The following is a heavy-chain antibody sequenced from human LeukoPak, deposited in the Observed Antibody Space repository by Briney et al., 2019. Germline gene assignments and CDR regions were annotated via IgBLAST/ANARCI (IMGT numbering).Heavy chain of an antibody. CDR2: IYTSGST. CDR1: GGSISSGSYY. V-gene: IGHV4-61*02. D-gene: IGHD4-23*01. CDR3: ARAPLYGGHADWFDP. Sequence: SETLSLTCTVSGGSISSGSYYWSWIRQPAGKGLEWIGRIYTSGSTNYNPSLKSRVTISVDTSKNQFSLKLSSVTAADTAVYYCARAPLYGGHADWFDPWGQGTLVTVSS. J-gene: IGHJ5*02.